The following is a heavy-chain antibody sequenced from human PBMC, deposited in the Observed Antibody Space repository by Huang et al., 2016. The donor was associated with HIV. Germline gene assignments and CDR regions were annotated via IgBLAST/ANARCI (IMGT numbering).Heavy chain of an antibody. CDR3: AKADSGAAAGSLVDY. D-gene: IGHD6-13*01. CDR2: ITGRGSSS. J-gene: IGHJ4*02. V-gene: IGHV3-23*01. Sequence: EVQLLESGGGLVQPGGSLRLSCAASGFTFSSYAMSWVRQAAGKVLEWVSSITGRGSSSYYEDSVKGRFTISRDNSKNTLYLQMNSLRAEDTAIYYCAKADSGAAAGSLVDYWGQGTLVTVSS. CDR1: GFTFSSYA.